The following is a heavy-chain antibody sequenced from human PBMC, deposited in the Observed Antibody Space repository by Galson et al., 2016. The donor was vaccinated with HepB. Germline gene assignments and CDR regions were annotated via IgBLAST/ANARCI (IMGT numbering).Heavy chain of an antibody. Sequence: SLRLSCAASGFTFSSYGMSWVRQAPGQGLGWVSSISPGGSTYTDSVKGRFTISRDNSRNTLYLEMNSLRAEDTAVYYCAKRGGLKYYFDCWGQGTLVTVSS. CDR1: GFTFSSYG. D-gene: IGHD2-15*01. CDR2: ISPGGST. V-gene: IGHV3-23*01. CDR3: AKRGGLKYYFDC. J-gene: IGHJ4*02.